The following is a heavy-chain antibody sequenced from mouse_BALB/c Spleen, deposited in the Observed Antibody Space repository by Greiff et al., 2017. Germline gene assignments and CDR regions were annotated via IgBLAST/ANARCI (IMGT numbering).Heavy chain of an antibody. D-gene: IGHD1-1*01. V-gene: IGHV3-8*02. J-gene: IGHJ3*01. CDR1: GDSITSGY. CDR3: VWGYYGSSSPFAY. Sequence: EVKLQESGPSLVKPSQTLSLTCSVTGDSITSGYWNWIRKFPGNKLEYMGYISYSGSTYYNPSLKSRISITRDTSKNQYYLQLNSVTTEDTATYYCVWGYYGSSSPFAYWGQGTLVTVSA. CDR2: ISYSGST.